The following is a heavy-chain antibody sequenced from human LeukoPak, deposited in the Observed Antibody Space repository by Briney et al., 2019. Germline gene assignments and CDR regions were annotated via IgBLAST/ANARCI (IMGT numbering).Heavy chain of an antibody. V-gene: IGHV3-23*01. CDR3: AKRHSWVAGAYYFDY. J-gene: IGHJ4*02. CDR2: ISGSGGST. Sequence: PGGSLRLSCAASGFTFDDYGMSWVRQAPGKGLEWVSAISGSGGSTYYADSVKGRFTISRDNSKNTLYLQMNSLRAEDTAVYYCAKRHSWVAGAYYFDYWGQGTLVTVSS. D-gene: IGHD6-19*01. CDR1: GFTFDDYG.